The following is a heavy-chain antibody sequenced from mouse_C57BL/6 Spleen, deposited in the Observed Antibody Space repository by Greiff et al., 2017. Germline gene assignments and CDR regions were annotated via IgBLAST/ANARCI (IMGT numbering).Heavy chain of an antibody. CDR1: GYTFTSYW. V-gene: IGHV1-52*01. CDR2: IDPSDSET. Sequence: QVQLQQPGAELVRPGSSVKLSCKASGYTFTSYWMHWVKQRPIQGLEWIGNIDPSDSETHYNQKFKDKATLTVDKSSSTAYMQLSSLTSEDSAVYYCARSGGYYSKGHAMDYWGQGTSVTVSS. D-gene: IGHD2-5*01. J-gene: IGHJ4*01. CDR3: ARSGGYYSKGHAMDY.